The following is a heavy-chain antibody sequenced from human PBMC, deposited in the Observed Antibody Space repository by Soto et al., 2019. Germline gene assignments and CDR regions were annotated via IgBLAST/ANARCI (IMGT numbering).Heavy chain of an antibody. V-gene: IGHV3-23*01. J-gene: IGHJ4*02. CDR1: GFTFSTYT. D-gene: IGHD6-19*01. CDR3: AKDMRPDGGWDFDY. CDR2: LSQDGTA. Sequence: VQLLESGGGLAQPGGSLRLSCAASGFTFSTYTMAWVRQAPGRGPEWVAGLSQDGTAHYADSVKGRFTISRDTSRDTVYLQIITLSGEDTAVYYCAKDMRPDGGWDFDYWGEGTLLTVSS.